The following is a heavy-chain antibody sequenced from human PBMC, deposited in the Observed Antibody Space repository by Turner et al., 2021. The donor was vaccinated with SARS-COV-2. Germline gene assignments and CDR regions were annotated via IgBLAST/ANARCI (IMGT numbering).Heavy chain of an antibody. J-gene: IGHJ4*02. Sequence: QVQLMESGGGVVQPGRSLRLACPASGFTFSTQAKHWVRQSPGKGLEWVAANAHDGGGKYIAGSVKGRFTISRDDSKNNLFLQMNNLEVEYTAVYYCARDRMLIRGVIIGRLFDQWGLETLVNVSS. CDR2: NAHDGGGK. V-gene: IGHV3-30*04. CDR1: GFTFSTQA. D-gene: IGHD3-10*01. CDR3: ARDRMLIRGVIIGRLFDQ.